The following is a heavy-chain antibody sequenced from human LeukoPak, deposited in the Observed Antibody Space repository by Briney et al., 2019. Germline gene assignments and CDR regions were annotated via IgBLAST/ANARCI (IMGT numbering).Heavy chain of an antibody. CDR1: GYTLTELS. Sequence: ASGKVSCKVSGYTLTELSMHWVRQAPGKGLEWMGGFDPEDGETIYAQKFQGRVTMTEDTSTDTAYMELSSLRSEDTAVYYCATDIDHAADFDYWGQGTLVTASS. J-gene: IGHJ4*02. V-gene: IGHV1-24*01. CDR2: FDPEDGET. CDR3: ATDIDHAADFDY. D-gene: IGHD1-26*01.